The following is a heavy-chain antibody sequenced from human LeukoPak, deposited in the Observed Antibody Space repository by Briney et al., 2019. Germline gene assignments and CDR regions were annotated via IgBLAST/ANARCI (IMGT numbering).Heavy chain of an antibody. CDR1: GFTFSNYW. J-gene: IGHJ4*02. CDR2: INSDGSST. D-gene: IGHD4-17*01. V-gene: IGHV3-74*01. CDR3: AKVDGDYAPPDY. Sequence: GGSLRLSCAASGFTFSNYWMHWVRQAPGKGLVWVSRINSDGSSTSYADSVKGRFTISRDNAKNTLYLQMNSLRVEDTAVYYCAKVDGDYAPPDYWGQGTLVTVSS.